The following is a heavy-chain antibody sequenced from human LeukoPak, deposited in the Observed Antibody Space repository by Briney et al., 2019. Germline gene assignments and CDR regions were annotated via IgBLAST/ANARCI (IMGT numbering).Heavy chain of an antibody. D-gene: IGHD2-2*01. Sequence: GGSLRLSCAASGFTFSTTTMGWVRQAPGKGLEWLSVISGSGDNTVMSGSGENTYYADSVKGRFTISRDNSKNTLYLQMNSLRVEDTAVYYCARVGYCSSTSCHRFDYWGQGTLVTASS. CDR3: ARVGYCSSTSCHRFDY. CDR1: GFTFSTTT. J-gene: IGHJ4*02. CDR2: ISGSGDNTVMSGSGENT. V-gene: IGHV3-23*01.